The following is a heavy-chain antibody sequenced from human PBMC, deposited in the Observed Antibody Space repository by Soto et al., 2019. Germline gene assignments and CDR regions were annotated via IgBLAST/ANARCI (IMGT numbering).Heavy chain of an antibody. D-gene: IGHD3-3*01. V-gene: IGHV3-74*01. CDR3: AVVRDFWSG. CDR2: IDNDGRST. CDR1: GFSFSGYW. J-gene: IGHJ4*02. Sequence: EVQLVESGGGLVQPGGSLRLSCAASGFSFSGYWMNWVRQAPGKGLVWVAHIDNDGRSTTYADSVKGRFTISRDNAKNTLYLQMNSLRAEETAVYDCAVVRDFWSGWGQGTLVTISS.